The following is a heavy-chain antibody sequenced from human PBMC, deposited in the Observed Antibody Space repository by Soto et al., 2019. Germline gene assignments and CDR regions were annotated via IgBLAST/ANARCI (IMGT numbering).Heavy chain of an antibody. V-gene: IGHV1-3*01. Sequence: ASVKVSCKASGYTFTSYAMHWVRQAPGQRLEWMGWINAGNGNTKYSQKFQGRVTITRDTSASTAYMELSSLRSEDTAVYYCARDTVTQYYYYGMDVRGQGTTVTVSS. CDR1: GYTFTSYA. CDR3: ARDTVTQYYYYGMDV. CDR2: INAGNGNT. J-gene: IGHJ6*02. D-gene: IGHD4-4*01.